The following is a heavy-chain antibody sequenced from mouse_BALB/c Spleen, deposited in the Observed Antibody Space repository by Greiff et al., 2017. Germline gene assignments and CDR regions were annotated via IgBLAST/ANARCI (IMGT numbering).Heavy chain of an antibody. Sequence: VQLQQSGPELVKPGASVKMSCKASGYTFTSYVMHWVKQKPGQGLEWIGYINPYNDVTKYNEKFKGKATLTSDKSSSTAYMELSSLTSEDSAVYYCARGGYGYAQGTWGQGTSVTVSS. D-gene: IGHD2-2*01. CDR3: ARGGYGYAQGT. CDR1: GYTFTSYV. J-gene: IGHJ4*01. V-gene: IGHV1-14*01. CDR2: INPYNDVT.